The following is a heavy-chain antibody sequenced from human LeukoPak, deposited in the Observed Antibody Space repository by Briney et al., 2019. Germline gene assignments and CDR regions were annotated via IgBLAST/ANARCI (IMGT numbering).Heavy chain of an antibody. CDR3: AKGLFSIFGVVRDDAFDI. CDR1: GFTFSSYA. V-gene: IGHV3-23*01. D-gene: IGHD3-3*01. Sequence: GGSLRLSCAASGFTFSSYAMSWVRQAPGKGLEWLSSISGSGGSTYYADSVKGRFTISRDNSKNTLYLQMNSLRAEDTAVYYCAKGLFSIFGVVRDDAFDIWGQGTMVTVSS. CDR2: ISGSGGST. J-gene: IGHJ3*02.